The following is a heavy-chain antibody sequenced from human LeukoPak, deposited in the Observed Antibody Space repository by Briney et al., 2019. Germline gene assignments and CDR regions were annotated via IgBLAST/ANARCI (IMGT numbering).Heavy chain of an antibody. CDR2: IIPIFGTA. CDR1: GGTFSSYA. V-gene: IGHV1-69*13. J-gene: IGHJ6*02. CDR3: ARVGSVVPATRGYYYYYGMDV. D-gene: IGHD2-2*01. Sequence: SVTVSCTASGGTFSSYAISWVRQAPGQGLEWMGGIIPIFGTANYAQKFQGRVTITADESTSTAYMELSSLRSEDTAVYYCARVGSVVPATRGYYYYYGMDVWGQGTTVTVSS.